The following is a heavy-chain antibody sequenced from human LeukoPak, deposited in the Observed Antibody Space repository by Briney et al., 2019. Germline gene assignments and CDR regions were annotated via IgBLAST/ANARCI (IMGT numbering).Heavy chain of an antibody. CDR1: GFTFSNAW. Sequence: GGSLRLSCAASGFTFSNAWMSWVRQAPGKGLEWVGRIKSKTDGGTTDYAAPVKGRFTISRDDSKNTLYLQMNSLKTEDTAVYYCTTDHHDSSGYYYGYVDYWGRGTLVTVSS. CDR2: IKSKTDGGTT. D-gene: IGHD3-22*01. CDR3: TTDHHDSSGYYYGYVDY. J-gene: IGHJ4*02. V-gene: IGHV3-15*01.